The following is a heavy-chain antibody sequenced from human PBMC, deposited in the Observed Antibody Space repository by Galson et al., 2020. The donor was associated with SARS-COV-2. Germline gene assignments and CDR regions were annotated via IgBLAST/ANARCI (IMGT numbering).Heavy chain of an antibody. CDR3: AREPDSSGLWYFDL. J-gene: IGHJ2*01. D-gene: IGHD3-22*01. CDR2: ISSSSSTI. CDR1: GFTFSSYS. Sequence: GESLKISCAASGFTFSSYSMNWVRQAPGKGLEWVSYISSSSSTIYYADSVKGRFTISRDNAKNSLYLQMNSLRAEDTAVYYCAREPDSSGLWYFDLWGRGTLVTVSS. V-gene: IGHV3-48*04.